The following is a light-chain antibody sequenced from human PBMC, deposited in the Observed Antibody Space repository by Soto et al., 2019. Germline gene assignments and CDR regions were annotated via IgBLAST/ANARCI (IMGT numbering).Light chain of an antibody. J-gene: IGLJ1*01. CDR1: SSVVGGYNF. Sequence: QSVLTQPASVSGSPGQSVTISCTGTSSVVGGYNFVSWYRQLPGEAPKLIIHEVSHRPSGVSTRFSGSKSGTTASLTISDLQAEDEADYYCSSYRKSNTFVFGTGTKVTVL. CDR3: SSYRKSNTFV. CDR2: EVS. V-gene: IGLV2-14*01.